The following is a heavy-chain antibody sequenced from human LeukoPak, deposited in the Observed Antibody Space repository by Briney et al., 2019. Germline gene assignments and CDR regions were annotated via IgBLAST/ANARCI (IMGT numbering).Heavy chain of an antibody. CDR1: GYTFTGYY. CDR3: ARACGVGATDAFDI. J-gene: IGHJ3*02. D-gene: IGHD1-26*01. CDR2: INPNSGGT. Sequence: ASVKVSCKASGYTFTGYYMHWVRQAPGQGLEWMGWINPNSGGTNYAQKFQGWVTMTRDTSISTAYMELSRLRSDDTAVYYCARACGVGATDAFDIWGQGTMVTVSS. V-gene: IGHV1-2*04.